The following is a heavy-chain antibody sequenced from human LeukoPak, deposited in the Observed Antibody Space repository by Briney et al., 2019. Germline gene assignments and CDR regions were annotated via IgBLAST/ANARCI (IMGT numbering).Heavy chain of an antibody. CDR1: GFTFSSYS. D-gene: IGHD6-19*01. V-gene: IGHV3-21*01. Sequence: PGGSLRLSCAASGFTFSSYSMSWDRQAPGKGLEWVSSITTSSTYISYADSVKGRFTISRDNAKNSLYLQMNSLRAEDTAVYYCARGKYSSGWFDYWGQGTLVTVSS. CDR3: ARGKYSSGWFDY. J-gene: IGHJ4*02. CDR2: ITTSSTYI.